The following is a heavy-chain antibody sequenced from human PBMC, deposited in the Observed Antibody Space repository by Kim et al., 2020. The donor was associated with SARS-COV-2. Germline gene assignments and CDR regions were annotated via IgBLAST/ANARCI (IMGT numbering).Heavy chain of an antibody. V-gene: IGHV3-21*01. Sequence: GGSLRLSCAASGFTFSRHSMNWVRQAPGKGLEWVSSISFNSRDIKYADSVRGRFTVSRDNAKNTLNLQVKSLRAEDTAVYYCARERYSPYGGDAFVMWGQGTMFSLSP. J-gene: IGHJ3*02. CDR2: ISFNSRDI. D-gene: IGHD3-16*02. CDR3: ARERYSPYGGDAFVM. CDR1: GFTFSRHS.